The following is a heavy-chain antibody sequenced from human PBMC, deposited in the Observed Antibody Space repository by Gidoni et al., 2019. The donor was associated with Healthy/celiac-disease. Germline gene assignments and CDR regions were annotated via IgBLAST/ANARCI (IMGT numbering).Heavy chain of an antibody. Sequence: EVQLVESGGGLVQPGGYLRLSCAASGFNFGSDAMSWVRQVPGKGLGWVSAISGSGGSTYYADPVKGRFTISRDNSKNTLYLQMNSLRAEDTAVYYCAKDSSSGWYDAFDIWGQGTMVTVSS. J-gene: IGHJ3*02. D-gene: IGHD6-19*01. CDR2: ISGSGGST. V-gene: IGHV3-23*04. CDR1: GFNFGSDA. CDR3: AKDSSSGWYDAFDI.